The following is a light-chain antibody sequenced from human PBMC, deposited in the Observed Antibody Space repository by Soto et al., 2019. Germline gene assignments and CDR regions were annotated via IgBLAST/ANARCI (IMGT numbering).Light chain of an antibody. J-gene: IGLJ1*01. CDR3: SSYTGGNPSYV. Sequence: QSVLTQPPSASGSPGQSVTISCTGTSSDVGGYDYVSWYQQHPGKAPKLMIYEDTIGPSGVSDRFSGSKSGNTASLTVSGLQAEDEADYYCSSYTGGNPSYVFGTGTKLTVL. V-gene: IGLV2-8*01. CDR1: SSDVGGYDY. CDR2: EDT.